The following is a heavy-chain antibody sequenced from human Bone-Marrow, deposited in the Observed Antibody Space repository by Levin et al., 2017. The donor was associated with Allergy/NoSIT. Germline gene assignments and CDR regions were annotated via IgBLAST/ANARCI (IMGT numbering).Heavy chain of an antibody. J-gene: IGHJ6*02. D-gene: IGHD3-22*01. CDR3: ARDLRRSGYYLGGMDV. V-gene: IGHV4-59*01. Sequence: SQTLSLTCTVSGGSISTNFWNWIRQPPGKGLEWIGYIFYSGTTNYNPSLKSRVSLSLDTSKNQFSLRLRSVTAADTAVYYCARDLRRSGYYLGGMDVWGQGTTVTVSS. CDR1: GGSISTNF. CDR2: IFYSGTT.